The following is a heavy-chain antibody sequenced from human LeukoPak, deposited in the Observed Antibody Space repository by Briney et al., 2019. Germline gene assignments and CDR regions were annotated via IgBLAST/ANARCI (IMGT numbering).Heavy chain of an antibody. J-gene: IGHJ5*02. V-gene: IGHV3-74*01. D-gene: IGHD3-22*01. CDR1: GFTFSSYW. CDR3: ARQYYYDSSGYYGTANENWFDP. CDR2: INSDGSST. Sequence: GGSLRLSCAASGFTFSSYWMHWVRQAPGKGLVWVSRINSDGSSTSYADSVKGGVTISRENAKNTLYLQMKNLRAEDTAVYYCARQYYYDSSGYYGTANENWFDPWGQATLVTVSS.